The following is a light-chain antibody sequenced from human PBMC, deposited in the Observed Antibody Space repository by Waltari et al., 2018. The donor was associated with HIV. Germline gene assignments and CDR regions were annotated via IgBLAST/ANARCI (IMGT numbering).Light chain of an antibody. Sequence: DIQMTQSPSSLSASVGDRVTITCRARQSISSYLNWYQQKPGKAPKRLIFAANSLQSGVPSRFGGSGSGTDFTLTISSLQPEDFATYYCQQSYSTPRTFGQGTRLEIK. CDR2: AAN. CDR1: QSISSY. V-gene: IGKV1-39*01. CDR3: QQSYSTPRT. J-gene: IGKJ5*01.